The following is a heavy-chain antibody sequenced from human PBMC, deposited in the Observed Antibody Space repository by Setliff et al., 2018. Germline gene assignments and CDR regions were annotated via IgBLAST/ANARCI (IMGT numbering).Heavy chain of an antibody. D-gene: IGHD1-26*01. Sequence: GASVQVSCKASGGAFSNYGLTWVRQAPGQGLEWMGGIIPIFGSTNYAQKFQDRVTIITDESTSTAYVEVRSLRSDDTAVYYCARSPPNRGVGQGHHMDVWGKGTTVTVSS. CDR3: ARSPPNRGVGQGHHMDV. V-gene: IGHV1-69*05. CDR1: GGAFSNYG. J-gene: IGHJ6*03. CDR2: IIPIFGST.